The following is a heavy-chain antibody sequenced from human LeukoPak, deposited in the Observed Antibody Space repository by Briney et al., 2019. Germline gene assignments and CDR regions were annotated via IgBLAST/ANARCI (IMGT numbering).Heavy chain of an antibody. Sequence: GGSLRLSCAASGFTFSSCGMHWVRQAPGKGLEWVAVISYDGSNKFYADSVTGRFTISRDNSKNTLYLQMNSLRAEDTAVYYCSAKGYSYVNNAFEIWGQGTMVTVSS. CDR1: GFTFSSCG. V-gene: IGHV3-30*03. D-gene: IGHD5-18*01. J-gene: IGHJ3*02. CDR2: ISYDGSNK. CDR3: SAKGYSYVNNAFEI.